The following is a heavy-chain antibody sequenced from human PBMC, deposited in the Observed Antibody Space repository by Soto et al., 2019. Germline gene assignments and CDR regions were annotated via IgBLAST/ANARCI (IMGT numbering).Heavy chain of an antibody. CDR1: GYTFSSYG. CDR3: AREWSIAVAGRISPFDY. J-gene: IGHJ4*02. CDR2: ISAYNGNT. D-gene: IGHD6-19*01. V-gene: IGHV1-18*01. Sequence: QVQLVQSGAEVKKPGASVKVSCQASGYTFSSYGISWVRQAPGQGLEWMGWISAYNGNTNYAQKLQGRVTMTTDTSTSTAYMELRSLRSDDTAVYYSAREWSIAVAGRISPFDYWGQGTLVTVSS.